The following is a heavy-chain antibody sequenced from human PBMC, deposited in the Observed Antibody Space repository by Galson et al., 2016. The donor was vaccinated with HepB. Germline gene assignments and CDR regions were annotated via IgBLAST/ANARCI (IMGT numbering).Heavy chain of an antibody. CDR2: FDPEHGET. V-gene: IGHV1-24*01. J-gene: IGHJ6*02. D-gene: IGHD6-19*01. Sequence: SVKVSCKVPGYTLSELSMHWVRQAPGKGLEWVGGFDPEHGETICAQTFQGRVTMTEDTSTDTAFMELSSLRSEDTAVYFCATELYSSGWYENYYYGLHVWGQGTTVTVSS. CDR1: GYTLSELS. CDR3: ATELYSSGWYENYYYGLHV.